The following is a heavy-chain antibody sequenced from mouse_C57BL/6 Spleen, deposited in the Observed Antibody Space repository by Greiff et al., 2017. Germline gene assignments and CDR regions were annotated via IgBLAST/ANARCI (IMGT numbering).Heavy chain of an antibody. D-gene: IGHD2-10*02. CDR1: GFTFSSYA. V-gene: IGHV5-4*01. CDR2: ISDGGSYT. CDR3: ARDLGYDNYVFDY. Sequence: EVKLMESGGGLVKPGGSLKLSCAASGFTFSSYAMSWVRQTPEKRLEWVATISDGGSYTYYPDNVKGRFTISRDNAKNNLYLQMSHLKSEDTAMYYCARDLGYDNYVFDYWGQGTTLTVSS. J-gene: IGHJ2*01.